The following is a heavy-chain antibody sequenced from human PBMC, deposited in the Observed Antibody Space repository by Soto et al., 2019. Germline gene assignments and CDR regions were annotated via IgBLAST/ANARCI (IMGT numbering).Heavy chain of an antibody. Sequence: VQLVQSGAEVKKPGASVRVSCKASGYTFTTNAMHWVRQAPGQRLEWMGWINTGNGNTKFSQKVQGRVTITRDTSASTAYIELKSLRSEDTAVYYCARDREASGIIGAIDAFDIWGQGTMVTVSS. CDR2: INTGNGNT. CDR1: GYTFTTNA. CDR3: ARDREASGIIGAIDAFDI. D-gene: IGHD3-10*01. V-gene: IGHV1-3*04. J-gene: IGHJ3*02.